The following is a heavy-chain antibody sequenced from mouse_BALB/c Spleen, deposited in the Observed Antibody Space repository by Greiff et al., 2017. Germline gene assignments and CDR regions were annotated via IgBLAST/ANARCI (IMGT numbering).Heavy chain of an antibody. D-gene: IGHD3-1*01. Sequence: QVQLQQSGAELVRPGVSVKISCKGSGYTFTDYAMHWVKQSHAKSLEWIGVISTYYGDASYNQKFKGKATMTVDKSSSTAYMELARLTSEDSAIDYCARGLRPLYYAMDDWGEGTSVTVSS. CDR2: ISTYYGDA. J-gene: IGHJ4*01. CDR3: ARGLRPLYYAMDD. CDR1: GYTFTDYA. V-gene: IGHV1S137*01.